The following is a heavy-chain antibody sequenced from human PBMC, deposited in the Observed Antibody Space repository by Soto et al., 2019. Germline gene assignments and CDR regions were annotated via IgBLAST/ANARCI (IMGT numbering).Heavy chain of an antibody. V-gene: IGHV3-30*18. CDR1: GFTCSSYG. J-gene: IGHJ6*02. CDR3: AKDGQLWFGDYYYYYGMDV. Sequence: GGSLRLSCAASGFTCSSYGMHWVRQAPGKGLEWVAVISYDGSNKYYADSVKGRFTISRDNSKNTLYLQMNSLRAEDTAVYYCAKDGQLWFGDYYYYYGMDVWGQGTTVTVPS. CDR2: ISYDGSNK. D-gene: IGHD3-10*01.